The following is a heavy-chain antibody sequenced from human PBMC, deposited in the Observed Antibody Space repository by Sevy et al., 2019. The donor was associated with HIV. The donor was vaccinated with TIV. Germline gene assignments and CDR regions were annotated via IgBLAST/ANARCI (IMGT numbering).Heavy chain of an antibody. D-gene: IGHD3-22*01. Sequence: GGSLRLSCAASGFTFSSYWMSWVRQAPGKGLEWVANIKEDGSEKYYVDSVKGRFTISSDNAKNSLYLQMNSLRAEDTAVYYCAREAKGYYDSSGYGRFDPWGQGTLVTVSS. CDR3: AREAKGYYDSSGYGRFDP. CDR2: IKEDGSEK. CDR1: GFTFSSYW. J-gene: IGHJ5*02. V-gene: IGHV3-7*03.